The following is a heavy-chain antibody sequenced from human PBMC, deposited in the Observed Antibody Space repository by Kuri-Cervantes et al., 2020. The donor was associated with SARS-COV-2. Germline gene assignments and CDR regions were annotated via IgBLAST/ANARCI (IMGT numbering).Heavy chain of an antibody. D-gene: IGHD5-18*01. J-gene: IGHJ3*02. CDR2: ISGCGGST. V-gene: IGHV3-23*01. CDR3: ARGRGYFGAFDI. CDR1: GFTFSSYA. Sequence: GESLKISCAASGFTFSSYAMSWVRQAPGKGLEWVSAISGCGGSTYYADSVKGRLTISRDNSKNTLYLQMNSLRAEDTAVYYCARGRGYFGAFDIWGQGTMVTVSS.